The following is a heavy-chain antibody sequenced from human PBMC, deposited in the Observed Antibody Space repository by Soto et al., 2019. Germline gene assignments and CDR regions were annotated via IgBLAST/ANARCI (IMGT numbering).Heavy chain of an antibody. CDR3: ARMGRRDYFDY. V-gene: IGHV2-70*04. Sequence: SGPKRVNPTQTRTLTCTLAGFSLSTSGMRVSWIRQPPGKALEWLARIDWDDDKFYSTSLKTRLTISKDTSKNQVVLTMTNMDPVDTATYYCARMGRRDYFDYWGQGTLVTVSS. CDR1: GFSLSTSGMR. D-gene: IGHD1-1*01. CDR2: IDWDDDK. J-gene: IGHJ4*02.